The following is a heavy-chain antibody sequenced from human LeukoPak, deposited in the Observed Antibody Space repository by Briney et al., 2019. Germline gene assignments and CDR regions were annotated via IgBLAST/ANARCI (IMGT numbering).Heavy chain of an antibody. D-gene: IGHD2-21*02. V-gene: IGHV4-39*01. CDR1: GGSISTPGYY. CDR2: LYHSGST. J-gene: IGHJ4*02. CDR3: ARHALATVTDPSFDY. Sequence: TSETLSLTCTVSGGSISTPGYYWGWIRQPPGKGLEWLGSLYHSGSTYCKPSLKSRATISVDKSKNQCSLKLRSVTAADTAVYYCARHALATVTDPSFDYWGQGTLVTVSS.